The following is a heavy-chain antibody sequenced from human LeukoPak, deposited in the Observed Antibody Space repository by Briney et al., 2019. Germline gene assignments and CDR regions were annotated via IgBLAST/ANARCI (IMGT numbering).Heavy chain of an antibody. CDR1: GGTFSRYT. CDR2: IIPILGIA. J-gene: IGHJ4*02. V-gene: IGHV1-69*02. D-gene: IGHD3-22*01. Sequence: SVKASCKASGGTFSRYTISCVRHAPGHRLEWMGRIIPILGIANYPQKSQGRVTITADKSTSTAYMELSSLRSEDTAVYYCARSTLTYYYDSSGYRVDYWGQGTLVTVSS. CDR3: ARSTLTYYYDSSGYRVDY.